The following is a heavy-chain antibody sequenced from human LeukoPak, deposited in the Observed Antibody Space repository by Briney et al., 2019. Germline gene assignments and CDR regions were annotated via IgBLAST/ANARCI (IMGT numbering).Heavy chain of an antibody. CDR1: GYTFDNYG. D-gene: IGHD6-13*01. Sequence: GASVKVSCKASGYTFDNYGISWVRQAPGQGLEWMGWISPYNGNTNYAQKFRGRVSMTTDTSTSTAYMELRSLRSDDTAVYYCARDTGIAVAGTGDFDYWGQGTLVTVSS. J-gene: IGHJ4*02. CDR3: ARDTGIAVAGTGDFDY. CDR2: ISPYNGNT. V-gene: IGHV1-18*01.